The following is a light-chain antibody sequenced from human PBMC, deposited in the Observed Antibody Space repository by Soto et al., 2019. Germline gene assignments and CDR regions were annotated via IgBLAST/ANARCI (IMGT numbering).Light chain of an antibody. V-gene: IGLV1-44*01. Sequence: QSVLTQPPSASGTPVQRVTISCSGASSNIGSNAVNWYQQLPGTAPQLLIYTNNQRPSGVPDRFSGSKSGTSASLAITGLQSEDAADYHCAAWDDSLNALVFGGGTQLTVL. J-gene: IGLJ3*02. CDR3: AAWDDSLNALV. CDR1: SSNIGSNA. CDR2: TNN.